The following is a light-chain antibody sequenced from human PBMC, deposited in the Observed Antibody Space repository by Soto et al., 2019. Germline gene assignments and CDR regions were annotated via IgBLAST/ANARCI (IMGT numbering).Light chain of an antibody. V-gene: IGLV1-51*01. J-gene: IGLJ1*01. CDR2: DSD. CDR1: SSNIGNNY. CDR3: GTWDSSMNVFV. Sequence: QSVLTQPPSVSAAPGQKVTLSCSGSSSNIGNNYVSWYQQFPGTAPKLLIYDSDKRPSGIPDRFSGSKSGTSATLDITGLQTGDEADFYCGTWDSSMNVFVFGTGTKVTV.